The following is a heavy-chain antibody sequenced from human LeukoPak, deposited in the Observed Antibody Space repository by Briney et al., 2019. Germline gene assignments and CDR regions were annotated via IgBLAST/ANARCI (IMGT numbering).Heavy chain of an antibody. CDR3: AKRHYDFWSGYQNQMYYFDY. V-gene: IGHV3-23*01. J-gene: IGHJ4*02. Sequence: GGSLRLSCAASGFTFSSYAMSWVRQAPGKGLEWVSAISGSGGSTYYADSVKGRFAISRDNSKNTLYLQMNSLRAEDTAVYYCAKRHYDFWSGYQNQMYYFDYWGQGTLVTVSS. D-gene: IGHD3-3*01. CDR2: ISGSGGST. CDR1: GFTFSSYA.